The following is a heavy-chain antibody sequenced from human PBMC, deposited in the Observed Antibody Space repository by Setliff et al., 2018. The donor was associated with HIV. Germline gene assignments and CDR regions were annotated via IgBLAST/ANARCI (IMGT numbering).Heavy chain of an antibody. J-gene: IGHJ6*02. CDR1: GFTFSSYS. D-gene: IGHD3-9*01. CDR3: ARGGRLQYFDWPSYALDV. V-gene: IGHV3-21*06. Sequence: GGSLRLSCAASGFTFSSYSMNWVRQAPGKGLEWVASISSSGAHIYSADSLQGRFTISRDNEKNSLHLQMNSLRAEDTAVYFCARGGRLQYFDWPSYALDVWGQGTTVTVSS. CDR2: ISSSGAHI.